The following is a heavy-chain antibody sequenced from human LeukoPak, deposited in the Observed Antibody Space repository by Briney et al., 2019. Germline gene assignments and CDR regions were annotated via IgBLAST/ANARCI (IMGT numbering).Heavy chain of an antibody. Sequence: GGSLRLSCAASGFTFSSYWMHWVRQAPGKGLVWVSRINSDGSSTIYADSVKGRFTISRDNSKNTLYLQMNSLRAEDTAVYYCARSVLRFLEWLPSTGDWGQGTLVTVSS. CDR3: ARSVLRFLEWLPSTGD. CDR1: GFTFSSYW. V-gene: IGHV3-74*01. D-gene: IGHD3-3*01. CDR2: INSDGSST. J-gene: IGHJ4*02.